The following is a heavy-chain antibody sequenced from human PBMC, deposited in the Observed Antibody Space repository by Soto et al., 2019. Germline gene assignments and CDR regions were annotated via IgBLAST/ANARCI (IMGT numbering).Heavy chain of an antibody. CDR2: ISSSGSTI. V-gene: IGHV3-48*03. CDR1: GFTFSSYE. Sequence: PGGSLRLSCAASGFTFSSYEMNWVRQAPGKGLEWVSYISSSGSTIYYADSVKGRFTISRDNAKNSLYLQMNSLRAEDTAVYYCTREGGYSYGYGYYYCLDVWGQGTTVTVSS. D-gene: IGHD5-18*01. CDR3: TREGGYSYGYGYYYCLDV. J-gene: IGHJ6*02.